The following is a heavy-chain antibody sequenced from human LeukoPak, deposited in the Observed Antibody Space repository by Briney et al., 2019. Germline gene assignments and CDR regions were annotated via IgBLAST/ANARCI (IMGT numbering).Heavy chain of an antibody. CDR1: GFTFDTYW. Sequence: GGSLRLSCAASGFTFDTYWMSWVRQAPGKGLEWVANIKQDGSEKYYVDSVKGRFTISRDNAKNSLYLQMNSLRAEDTAVYYCARDTPPQGSWYWFFDYWGQGTLVTVSS. J-gene: IGHJ4*02. D-gene: IGHD6-13*01. CDR3: ARDTPPQGSWYWFFDY. V-gene: IGHV3-7*01. CDR2: IKQDGSEK.